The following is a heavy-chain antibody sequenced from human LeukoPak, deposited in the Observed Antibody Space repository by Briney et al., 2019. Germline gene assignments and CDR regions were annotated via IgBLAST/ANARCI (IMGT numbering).Heavy chain of an antibody. Sequence: GGSLRLSCAAPGFSFSSSTMNWVRQAPGRGLEWVSSISSSGSSIYYADSVKGRFTISRDNAKNSLYLQINSLRAEDTAVYYCAKALSGYKPPNYYYYMDVWGKGTTVTVSS. D-gene: IGHD3-3*01. CDR2: ISSSGSSI. CDR3: AKALSGYKPPNYYYYMDV. V-gene: IGHV3-21*01. J-gene: IGHJ6*03. CDR1: GFSFSSST.